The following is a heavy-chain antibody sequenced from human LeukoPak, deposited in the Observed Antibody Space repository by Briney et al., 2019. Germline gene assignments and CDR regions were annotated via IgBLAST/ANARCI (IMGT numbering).Heavy chain of an antibody. CDR3: AKWWDYVWGSYRSIHYFDY. CDR1: GFTFNSYA. Sequence: GGSLRLSCAASGFTFNSYAMSWVRQAPGKGLEWVSAISGSGGSTYYADSVKGRFTISRDNSKNTLYLQMNSLRAEDTAVYYCAKWWDYVWGSYRSIHYFDYWGQGTLVTVSS. CDR2: ISGSGGST. J-gene: IGHJ4*02. V-gene: IGHV3-23*01. D-gene: IGHD3-16*02.